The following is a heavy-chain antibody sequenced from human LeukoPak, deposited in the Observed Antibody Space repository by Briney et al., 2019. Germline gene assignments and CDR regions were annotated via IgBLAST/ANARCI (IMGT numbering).Heavy chain of an antibody. CDR1: GGPISSYY. J-gene: IGHJ4*02. D-gene: IGHD6-19*01. CDR2: IYYSGST. CDR3: ARDAVDSSGWPTYYFDY. Sequence: PSETLSLTCAVYGGPISSYYWSWIRQPPGKGLEWIGYIYYSGSTNYNPSLKSRVTISVDTSKNQFSLKLSSVTAADTAVYYCARDAVDSSGWPTYYFDYWGQGTLVTVSS. V-gene: IGHV4-59*01.